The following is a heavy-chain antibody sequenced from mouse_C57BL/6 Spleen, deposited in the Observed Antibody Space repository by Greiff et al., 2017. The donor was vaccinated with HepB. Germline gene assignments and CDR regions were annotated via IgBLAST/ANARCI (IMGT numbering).Heavy chain of an antibody. D-gene: IGHD2-3*01. J-gene: IGHJ1*03. CDR3: ARIGDGYSWYFDV. CDR1: GYSITSDY. CDR2: ISYSGST. V-gene: IGHV3-8*01. Sequence: EVKLVESGPGLAKPSQTLSLTCSVTGYSITSDYWNWIRKFPGNKLEYMGYISYSGSTYYNPSLKSRISITRDTSKNQYYLQLNSVTTEDTAPYYCARIGDGYSWYFDVWGTGTTVTVSS.